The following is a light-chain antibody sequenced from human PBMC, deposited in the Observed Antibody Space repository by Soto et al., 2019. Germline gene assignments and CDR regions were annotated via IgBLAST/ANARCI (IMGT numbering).Light chain of an antibody. CDR3: QHYKSYPIT. CDR2: AAS. J-gene: IGKJ5*01. Sequence: DIQMTQSPPSLSAFVGDRVTITCRASQGISNHLAWFQQKPGKAPKSLIYAASSLYSGVPSKFSGSGSGTDFTLTISSLQPEDSATYYCQHYKSYPITFGQGTRLEIK. V-gene: IGKV1-16*02. CDR1: QGISNH.